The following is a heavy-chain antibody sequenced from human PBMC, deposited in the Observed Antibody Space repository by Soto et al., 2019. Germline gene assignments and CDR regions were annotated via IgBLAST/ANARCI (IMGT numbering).Heavy chain of an antibody. D-gene: IGHD3-16*01. CDR1: GASVRDYN. J-gene: IGHJ4*02. CDR2: ISHSGTV. CDR3: ALDYDGFDY. Sequence: SETLSLTCTVSGASVRDYNWNWVRQPPGKGLEWLGKISHSGTVNYNATLRSRVTISVDKPKNQLSLKLMSVTAAETAVYYCALDYDGFDYWGPGILVTVPQ. V-gene: IGHV4-59*02.